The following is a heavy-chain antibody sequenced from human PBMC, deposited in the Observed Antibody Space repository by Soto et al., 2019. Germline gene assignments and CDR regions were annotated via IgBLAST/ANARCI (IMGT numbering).Heavy chain of an antibody. Sequence: QVQLQESGPGLVKPSGTLSLTCAVSSGSISSSNWWGWVRQPPGKGLEWIGEIYHSGSTNYNPSLKSRVTRPVHKAKNQFSLKLSSVTAADTAVYYCASLPDYYGSGSWDYWGQGTLVTVSS. CDR1: SGSISSSNW. D-gene: IGHD3-10*01. CDR2: IYHSGST. CDR3: ASLPDYYGSGSWDY. J-gene: IGHJ4*02. V-gene: IGHV4-4*02.